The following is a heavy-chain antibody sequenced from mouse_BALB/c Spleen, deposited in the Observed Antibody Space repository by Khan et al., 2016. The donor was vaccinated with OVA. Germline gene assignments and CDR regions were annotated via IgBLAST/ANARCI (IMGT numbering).Heavy chain of an antibody. CDR3: TRNGFGNYESWDY. J-gene: IGHJ2*01. V-gene: IGHV1-5*01. D-gene: IGHD2-1*01. CDR1: GYTFTNYW. CDR2: IYPGNSDT. Sequence: VQLQQSGTVLARPGASVKMSCKGSGYTFTNYWMHWVKQRPGQGLEWIGVIYPGNSDTNYNQKFKGKAKLTAVTSTSTAYMELNSRTNDDSAVYYCTRNGFGNYESWDYWGQGTTLTVSS.